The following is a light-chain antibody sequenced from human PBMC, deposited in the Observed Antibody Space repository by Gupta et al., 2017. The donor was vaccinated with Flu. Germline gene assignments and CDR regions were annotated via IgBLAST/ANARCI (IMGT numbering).Light chain of an antibody. CDR1: QSISSW. Sequence: GDRVTITCRASQSISSWLAWFLQKPGKAPKPLIYKASNLEDEVPSRFSGRGSGTEFTLTISSLQPDDFATYYCQQYNSYSWTFGQGTRVEI. CDR3: QQYNSYSWT. J-gene: IGKJ1*01. V-gene: IGKV1-5*03. CDR2: KAS.